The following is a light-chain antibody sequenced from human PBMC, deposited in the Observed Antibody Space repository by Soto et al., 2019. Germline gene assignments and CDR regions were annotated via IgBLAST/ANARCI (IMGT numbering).Light chain of an antibody. CDR1: QSIISNF. J-gene: IGKJ1*01. V-gene: IGKV3-20*01. Sequence: EIVLTQSPGTLSLSPGERATLSCEASQSIISNFLAWYQQKPGQAPRLLIYEASRRATGIPDRFSGSGSGTDFTLTISRLEPEDFAVYYCQQYVNSPRTFVQGTKVEFK. CDR3: QQYVNSPRT. CDR2: EAS.